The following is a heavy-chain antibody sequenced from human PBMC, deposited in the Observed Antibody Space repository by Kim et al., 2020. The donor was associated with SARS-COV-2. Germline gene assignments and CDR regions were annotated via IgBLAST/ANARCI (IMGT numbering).Heavy chain of an antibody. Sequence: FQGRVTITADESTSTAYMELSSLRSDDTAVYYCARSWFGELSVYYYGMDVWGQGTTVTVSS. D-gene: IGHD3-10*01. J-gene: IGHJ6*02. V-gene: IGHV1-69*01. CDR3: ARSWFGELSVYYYGMDV.